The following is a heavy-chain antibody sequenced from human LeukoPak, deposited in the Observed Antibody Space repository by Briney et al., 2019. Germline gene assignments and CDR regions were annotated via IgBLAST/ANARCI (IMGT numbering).Heavy chain of an antibody. V-gene: IGHV3-48*01. CDR2: IHSSSSNI. CDR1: GFTFSSYS. J-gene: IGHJ4*02. CDR3: ARDRVATIRGYFDY. Sequence: GGSLRLSCAASGFTFSSYSMNWVRQAPGKGLEWVSYIHSSSSNIYYADSVKGRFTISRDNSKNTLYLQMNSLRAEDTAVYYCARDRVATIRGYFDYWGQGTLVTVSS. D-gene: IGHD5-12*01.